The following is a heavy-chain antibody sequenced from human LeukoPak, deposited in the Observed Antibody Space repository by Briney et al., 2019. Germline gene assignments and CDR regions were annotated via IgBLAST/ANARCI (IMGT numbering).Heavy chain of an antibody. CDR1: GFTFSSYT. D-gene: IGHD4/OR15-4a*01. Sequence: GGSLRLSCAASGFTFSSYTMNWVRQAPGKGLEWVSSISSSSSYIYHADSVKGRFTISRDTAKNSLYLQMNTLRAEDTAVYYCARDKLGANDAFDIWGQGTMVTVSS. CDR3: ARDKLGANDAFDI. CDR2: ISSSSSYI. V-gene: IGHV3-21*01. J-gene: IGHJ3*02.